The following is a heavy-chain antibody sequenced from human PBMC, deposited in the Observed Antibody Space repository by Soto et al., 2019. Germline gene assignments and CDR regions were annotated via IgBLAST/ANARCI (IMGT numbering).Heavy chain of an antibody. Sequence: SETLSLTCTVSGGSVSSGRYLWSWIRQPPGKGLQYIGYISYIGTTNYNPSLKSRVTISRDTSRNQFSLRLTFVSAADTAVYYCARLDDSQPAYWGQGALVTVSS. CDR2: ISYIGTT. CDR3: ARLDDSQPAY. D-gene: IGHD3-3*01. V-gene: IGHV4-61*01. J-gene: IGHJ4*02. CDR1: GGSVSSGRYL.